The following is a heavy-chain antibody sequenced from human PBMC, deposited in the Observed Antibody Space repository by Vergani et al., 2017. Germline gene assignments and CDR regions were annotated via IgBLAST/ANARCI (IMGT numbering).Heavy chain of an antibody. V-gene: IGHV3-23*01. D-gene: IGHD5-24*01. J-gene: IGHJ4*02. CDR3: GRGSDNYN. CDR1: GFTFSSHA. CDR2: IKKTGDST. Sequence: EVQLLQSEGAVVQPGGSLRLSCVASGFTFSSHAVSWVPQGHGQGLEWVSSIKKTGDSTHYADSVKGSFTISRDNSKNTLYLQMNSLGVEDTAVYYCGRGSDNYNWGQGTLVTVSS.